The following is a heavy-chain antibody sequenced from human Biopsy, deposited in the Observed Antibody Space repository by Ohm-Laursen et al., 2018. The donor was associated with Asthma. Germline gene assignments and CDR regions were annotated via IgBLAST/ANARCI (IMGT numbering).Heavy chain of an antibody. J-gene: IGHJ6*02. CDR2: IMTVFGTT. V-gene: IGHV1-69*01. Sequence: SSVNLSCKAPGGPFSNFAISWGRQAPGQGLEGLGGIMTVFGTTNYAQKFQGRVTITADESTSTAYMEVTSLRSEDTAIYYCVRCQVGYSSGWSLLLKKIYYSGMDVWGQGTAVTVSS. CDR3: VRCQVGYSSGWSLLLKKIYYSGMDV. CDR1: GGPFSNFA. D-gene: IGHD6-19*01.